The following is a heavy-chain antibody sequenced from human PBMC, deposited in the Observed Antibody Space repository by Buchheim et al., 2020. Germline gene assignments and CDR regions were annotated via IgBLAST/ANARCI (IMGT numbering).Heavy chain of an antibody. CDR3: TNGSGYNNYYYYYMDV. D-gene: IGHD2-15*01. CDR1: GFTFSGPA. J-gene: IGHJ6*03. Sequence: EVQLVESGGGLVQPGGSLKLSCAASGFTFSGPAMHRVRQASGKGLEWVGRIRSKANSYATAYAASVKGRFTISRDVSKNTAYLQMNSLKTEDTALYYCTNGSGYNNYYYYYMDVWGKVTT. CDR2: IRSKANSYAT. V-gene: IGHV3-73*02.